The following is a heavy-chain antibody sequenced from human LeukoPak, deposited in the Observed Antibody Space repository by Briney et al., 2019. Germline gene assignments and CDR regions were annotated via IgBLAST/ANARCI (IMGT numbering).Heavy chain of an antibody. V-gene: IGHV3-21*01. CDR1: GFTFSSYS. Sequence: SGGSLRLSCAASGFTFSSYSLNWVRQAPGTGLEWVSSISSSSSYIYYADSVKGRFTISRDNAKNSLFLQMNSLRAEDTAVYYCARDLGSVHDLDYWGQGTLVTVSS. CDR3: ARDLGSVHDLDY. J-gene: IGHJ4*02. CDR2: ISSSSSYI. D-gene: IGHD1-14*01.